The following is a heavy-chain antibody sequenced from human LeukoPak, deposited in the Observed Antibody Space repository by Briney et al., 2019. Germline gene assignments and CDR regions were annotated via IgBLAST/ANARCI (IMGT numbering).Heavy chain of an antibody. J-gene: IGHJ4*02. Sequence: SETLSLTCTVSGDSISSGDYYWSWIRQPAGKGLEWIGRISRSGSTNYNPSLKSRVTISVDTSKNQFSLKLSSVTAADTAVYYCARVEMATIVSYYFDYWGQGTLVTVSS. V-gene: IGHV4-61*02. CDR1: GDSISSGDYY. CDR2: ISRSGST. D-gene: IGHD5-24*01. CDR3: ARVEMATIVSYYFDY.